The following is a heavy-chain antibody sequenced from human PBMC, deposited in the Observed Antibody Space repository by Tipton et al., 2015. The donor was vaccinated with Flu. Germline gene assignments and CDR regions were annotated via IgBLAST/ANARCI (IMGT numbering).Heavy chain of an antibody. V-gene: IGHV3-66*02. D-gene: IGHD2-2*01. CDR2: FYSAGTT. J-gene: IGHJ6*02. CDR1: GFSVSSSY. Sequence: LRLSCAASGFSVSSSYMSWVRQAPGKGLEWVSVFYSAGTTYYADSVRGRFTISRDNSKNTVYLQMSSLRAEDTAVYYCAKGISPYCSTNRCQGARYYYGLDVWGQGTPVTASS. CDR3: AKGISPYCSTNRCQGARYYYGLDV.